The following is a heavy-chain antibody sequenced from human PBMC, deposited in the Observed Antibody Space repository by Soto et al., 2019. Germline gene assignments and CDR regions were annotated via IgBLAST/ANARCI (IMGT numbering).Heavy chain of an antibody. CDR1: GFTFSSYS. D-gene: IGHD3-9*01. Sequence: GGSLRLSCAASGFTFSSYSMNWVRQAPGKGLEWVSYISSSSSTIHYADSVKGRFTISRDNAKNSLYLQMNSLRDEDTAVYYCARTLLRYFDWDYYGMDVWGQGTTVTVSS. V-gene: IGHV3-48*02. J-gene: IGHJ6*02. CDR2: ISSSSSTI. CDR3: ARTLLRYFDWDYYGMDV.